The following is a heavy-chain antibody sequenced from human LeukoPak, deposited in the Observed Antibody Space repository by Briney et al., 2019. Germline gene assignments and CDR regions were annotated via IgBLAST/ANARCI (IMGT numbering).Heavy chain of an antibody. CDR3: AREGNGYCSGGSCYFDY. CDR2: INTNTGDP. D-gene: IGHD2-15*01. J-gene: IGHJ4*02. Sequence: ASVKVSCKASGYTFTSYAMNWARQAPGQGLEWMGWINTNTGDPTYAQGFTGRFVFSLDTSVSTAYLQISSLKAEDTAVYYCAREGNGYCSGGSCYFDYWGQGTLVTVSS. V-gene: IGHV7-4-1*02. CDR1: GYTFTSYA.